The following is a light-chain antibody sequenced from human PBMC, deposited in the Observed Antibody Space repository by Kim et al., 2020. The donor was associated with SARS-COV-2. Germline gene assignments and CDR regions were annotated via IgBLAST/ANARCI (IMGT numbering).Light chain of an antibody. V-gene: IGLV2-14*03. CDR1: SGDVGGYNC. Sequence: GQSFTIACRGTSGDVGGYNCVSWYQQHPGEAPKLMIYDVTNRPSGVSNRFSGSKSGNTASLTISGLQAEDVAEYYCSSCSSSNALLFGGGTKLTVL. CDR3: SSCSSSNALL. J-gene: IGLJ2*01. CDR2: DVT.